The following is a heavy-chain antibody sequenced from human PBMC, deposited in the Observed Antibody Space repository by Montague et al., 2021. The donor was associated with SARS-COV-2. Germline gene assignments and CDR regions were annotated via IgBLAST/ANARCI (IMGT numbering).Heavy chain of an antibody. CDR2: ISGSGGTA. CDR1: GFNFNIYA. D-gene: IGHD4-23*01. J-gene: IGHJ4*02. V-gene: IGHV3-23*01. CDR3: AKTRSTGLGWRFFDS. Sequence: SLRLSCAASGFNFNIYAMSWVRQAPGKGLEWTADISGSGGTADYXDAXKGRFTISRDNSKNTLFLQMDSLRAEDTAVYYCAKTRSTGLGWRFFDSWGQGTRVTVSS.